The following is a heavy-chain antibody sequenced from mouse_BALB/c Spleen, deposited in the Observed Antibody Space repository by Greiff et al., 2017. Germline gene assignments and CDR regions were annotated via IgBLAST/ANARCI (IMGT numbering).Heavy chain of an antibody. J-gene: IGHJ2*01. CDR1: GYTFTSYW. Sequence: VQLQQSGAELVRPGASVKLSCKASGYTFTSYWIEWVKQRPGHGLEWIGEILPGSGSTNYKEKFKGKATFTADTSSNTVYMQLSSLTSEDSAVYYCARRYYFDYWGQGTTLTVSS. CDR2: ILPGSGST. V-gene: IGHV1-9*01. CDR3: ARRYYFDY.